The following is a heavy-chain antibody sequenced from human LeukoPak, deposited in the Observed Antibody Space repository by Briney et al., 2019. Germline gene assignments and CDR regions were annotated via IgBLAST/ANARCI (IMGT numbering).Heavy chain of an antibody. D-gene: IGHD5-12*01. V-gene: IGHV3-7*01. J-gene: IGHJ4*02. CDR3: ARDSSVATIALGPVIDY. CDR2: IKQDGSET. Sequence: GGSLRLSCAASGFSFSTYWMSWVRQAPGKGLEWVANIKQDGSETHYVDSVKGRFTISRDNAKKLVCLQMNSLRAEDTAVYYCARDSSVATIALGPVIDYWGQGTLVTVSS. CDR1: GFSFSTYW.